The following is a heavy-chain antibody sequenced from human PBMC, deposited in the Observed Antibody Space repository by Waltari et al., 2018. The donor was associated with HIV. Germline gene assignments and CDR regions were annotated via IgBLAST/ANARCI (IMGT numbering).Heavy chain of an antibody. J-gene: IGHJ3*02. D-gene: IGHD3-16*01. V-gene: IGHV5-51*03. CDR1: GYSFVNYW. CDR2: IYAGDSDS. Sequence: VQLVQSGPEMKKPGESLKISCKAFGYSFVNYWIGWVRQKPGKGLEWMGCIYAGDSDSKYSPSFQGQVAISVDKSVSTAYLQWRSLKASDTAVYYCARSIHYDDKGYFLKDAFHIWGQGTTVTVSS. CDR3: ARSIHYDDKGYFLKDAFHI.